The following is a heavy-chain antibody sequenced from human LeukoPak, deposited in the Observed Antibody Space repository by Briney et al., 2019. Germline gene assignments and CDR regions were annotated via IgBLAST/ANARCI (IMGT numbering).Heavy chain of an antibody. D-gene: IGHD4-17*01. V-gene: IGHV1-2*04. CDR1: GYTFTGYY. J-gene: IGHJ1*01. Sequence: GASVKVSCKASGYTFTGYYMHWVRQAPGQGLEWMGWINPNSGGTNYAQKFQGWVTMTRDTSISTAYMELSRLRSDDTAVYYCARDGNDYGDYVYFQHWGPGTLVTVSP. CDR3: ARDGNDYGDYVYFQH. CDR2: INPNSGGT.